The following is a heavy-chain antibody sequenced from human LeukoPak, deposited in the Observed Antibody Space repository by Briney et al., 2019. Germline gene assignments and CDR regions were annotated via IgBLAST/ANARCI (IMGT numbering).Heavy chain of an antibody. D-gene: IGHD1-14*01. CDR1: GFTFSSYS. CDR2: ISSSSSTI. V-gene: IGHV3-48*04. J-gene: IGHJ4*02. CDR3: AREFGVGEPETRDACDY. Sequence: GGSLRLSCAASGFTFSSYSMNWVRQAPGKGLEWVSYISSSSSTIYYADSVKGRFTISRDNAKNSLYLQMNSLRAEDTAVYYCAREFGVGEPETRDACDYWGQGTLVTVSS.